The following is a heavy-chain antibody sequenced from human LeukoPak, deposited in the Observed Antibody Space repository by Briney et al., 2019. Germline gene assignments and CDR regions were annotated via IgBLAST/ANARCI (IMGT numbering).Heavy chain of an antibody. D-gene: IGHD3-16*01. CDR1: GFTFSSYW. CDR2: INHNGNVN. V-gene: IGHV3-7*03. J-gene: IGHJ6*02. Sequence: GGSLRLSCAASGFTFSSYWMNWACQAPGEGLEWVASINHNGNVNYYVDSVKGRFTISRDNAKNSLYLQMSNLRAEDTAVYFCARGGGLDVWGQGATVTVSS. CDR3: ARGGGLDV.